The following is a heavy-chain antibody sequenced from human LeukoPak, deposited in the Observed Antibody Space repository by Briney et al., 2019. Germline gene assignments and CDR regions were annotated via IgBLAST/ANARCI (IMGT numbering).Heavy chain of an antibody. D-gene: IGHD3-9*01. V-gene: IGHV4-4*07. CDR3: VRGVYYDLLTGYYPGGFDY. Sequence: SETLSLTCTVSGGSISSYYWSWIRQPAGKGLEWIGRIYSSGSTNYNPSLKSRVTMSVDTPKNQFSLKLSSVTAADTAVYYCVRGVYYDLLTGYYPGGFDYWGQGSLVTVSS. CDR2: IYSSGST. J-gene: IGHJ4*02. CDR1: GGSISSYY.